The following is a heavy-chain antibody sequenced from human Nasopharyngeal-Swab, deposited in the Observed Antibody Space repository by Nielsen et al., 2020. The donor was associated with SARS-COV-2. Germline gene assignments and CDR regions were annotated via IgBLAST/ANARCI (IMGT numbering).Heavy chain of an antibody. V-gene: IGHV3-30-3*01. CDR1: GFTFSSYA. Sequence: GESLKISCAASGFTFSSYAMHWVRQAPGKGLEWVAVISYDGSNKYYADSVKGRFTISRDNSKNTLYLQMNSLRAEETAVYYCARDLGGYPDYWGQGTLVTVSS. D-gene: IGHD3-22*01. CDR3: ARDLGGYPDY. CDR2: ISYDGSNK. J-gene: IGHJ4*02.